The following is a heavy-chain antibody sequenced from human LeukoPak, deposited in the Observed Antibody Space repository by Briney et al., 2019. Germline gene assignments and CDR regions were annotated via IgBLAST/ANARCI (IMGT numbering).Heavy chain of an antibody. CDR3: ARGAATGPTLGLDY. J-gene: IGHJ4*02. CDR2: TWSDGRSE. CDR1: GVSLSSHG. D-gene: IGHD6-13*01. V-gene: IGHV3-33*01. Sequence: GGSLRLSCVVSGVSLSSHGMHWVRQAPGKRLEWLTFTWSDGRSEYYADSVKGRFSVSRDISKNTVYLQMNSLRVEDTAVYFCARGAATGPTLGLDYWGQGTLVTVSS.